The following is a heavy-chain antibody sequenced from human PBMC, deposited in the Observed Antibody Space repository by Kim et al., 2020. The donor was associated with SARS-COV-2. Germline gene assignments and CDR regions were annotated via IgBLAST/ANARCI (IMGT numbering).Heavy chain of an antibody. D-gene: IGHD5-18*01. J-gene: IGHJ4*02. CDR2: IYHSGST. CDR1: GGSISSSNW. V-gene: IGHV4-4*02. CDR3: ARVHIGGYSYGGVDY. Sequence: SETLSLTCAVSGGSISSSNWWSWVRQPPGKGLEWIGEIYHSGSTNYNPSLKSRVTISVDKSKNQFSLKLSSVTAADTAVYYCARVHIGGYSYGGVDYWGQGTLVTVSS.